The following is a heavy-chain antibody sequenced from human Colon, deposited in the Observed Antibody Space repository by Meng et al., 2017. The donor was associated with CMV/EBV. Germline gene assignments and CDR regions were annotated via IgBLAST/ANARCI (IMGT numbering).Heavy chain of an antibody. V-gene: IGHV3-23*01. Sequence: GESLKISCVASGFTFSTYSMNWVRQAPGKGLEWISALSVSGGDTYYADSVRGRFTISRDNSKNRLYLQMNSLRVEDTAVYYCAKAGATSLHYYGMDVWGQGTTVTVSS. CDR1: GFTFSTYS. CDR3: AKAGATSLHYYGMDV. D-gene: IGHD1-26*01. J-gene: IGHJ6*02. CDR2: LSVSGGDT.